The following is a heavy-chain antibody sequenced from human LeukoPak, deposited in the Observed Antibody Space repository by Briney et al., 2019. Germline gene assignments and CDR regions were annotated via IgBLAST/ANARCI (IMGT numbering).Heavy chain of an antibody. J-gene: IGHJ5*02. D-gene: IGHD2-15*01. V-gene: IGHV1-8*03. CDR1: GYTFTGYD. Sequence: GASVKVSCKASGYTFTGYDINWVRQATGQGLEWLGWMNPNSGNTGYPQKFQGRVTITRNTSISTAYMELSSLTSEDTAVYYCARGRDRLRWFDPRGQGTLVTVSS. CDR3: ARGRDRLRWFDP. CDR2: MNPNSGNT.